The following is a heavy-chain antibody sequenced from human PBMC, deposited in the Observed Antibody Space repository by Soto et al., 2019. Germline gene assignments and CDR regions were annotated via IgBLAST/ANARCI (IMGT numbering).Heavy chain of an antibody. J-gene: IGHJ4*02. CDR2: IIPIFGTA. CDR1: GGTFRSYA. D-gene: IGHD2-15*01. CDR3: ASGGPGYYFDY. V-gene: IGHV1-69*13. Sequence: GSSVKVACNASGGTFRSYASSCVRQAPGQGLEWMGGIIPIFGTANYAQKFQGRVTITADESTSIAYMELSSLRSEDTAVYYCASGGPGYYFDYWGQGTLVTVSS.